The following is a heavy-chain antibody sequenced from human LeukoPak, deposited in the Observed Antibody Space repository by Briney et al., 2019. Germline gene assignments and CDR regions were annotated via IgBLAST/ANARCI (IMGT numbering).Heavy chain of an antibody. J-gene: IGHJ4*02. Sequence: ASVDVSCKASGYTFTNYYVHWVRQAPGQGLEWMGRINPNSGGTNYAQKFQGRVTMTRDTSISTAYMQLSSLRSDDTAVYYCARGLRYRNSSRDYWGQGTLVTVSS. CDR2: INPNSGGT. D-gene: IGHD6-6*01. CDR3: ARGLRYRNSSRDY. V-gene: IGHV1-2*06. CDR1: GYTFTNYY.